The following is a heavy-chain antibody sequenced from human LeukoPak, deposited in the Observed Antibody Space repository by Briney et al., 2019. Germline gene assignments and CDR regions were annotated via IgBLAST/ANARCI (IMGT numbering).Heavy chain of an antibody. CDR3: ATVVTDFDY. CDR1: GFTFSSYG. J-gene: IGHJ4*02. CDR2: ISYDGSNK. Sequence: GGSLRLSCAASGFTFSSYGMHWVRQAPGKGLERVAVISYDGSNKYYADSVKGRFTISRDNSKNTLYLQMNSLRAEDTAVYYCATVVTDFDYWGQGTLVTVSS. D-gene: IGHD4-23*01. V-gene: IGHV3-30*03.